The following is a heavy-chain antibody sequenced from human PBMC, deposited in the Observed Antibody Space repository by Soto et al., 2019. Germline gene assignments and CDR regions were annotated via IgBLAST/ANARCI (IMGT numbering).Heavy chain of an antibody. Sequence: QVQLVQSGAEVKKPGSSVKVSCKASGGTFSNYAITWVRQAPGQGLEWLGRIIPIFGTRDYAQKFQGRVTISADESTTTAYMELSSLRSDDTAVYYCAKDGGREGYFGNWFDTWGQGTLVTVSS. V-gene: IGHV1-69*15. CDR3: AKDGGREGYFGNWFDT. D-gene: IGHD2-15*01. CDR1: GGTFSNYA. CDR2: IIPIFGTR. J-gene: IGHJ5*02.